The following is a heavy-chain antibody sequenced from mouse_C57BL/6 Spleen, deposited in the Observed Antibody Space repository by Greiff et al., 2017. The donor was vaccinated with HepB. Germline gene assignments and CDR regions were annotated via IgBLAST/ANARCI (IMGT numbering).Heavy chain of an antibody. V-gene: IGHV1-19*01. D-gene: IGHD1-1*01. CDR3: ARDYGSSSFDY. J-gene: IGHJ2*01. Sequence: VHVKQSGPVLVKPGASVKMSCKASGYTFTDYYMNWVKQSHGKSLEWIGVINPYNGGTSYNQKFKGKATLTVNKSSSTAYMELNSLTSEDSAVYYCARDYGSSSFDYWGQGTTLTVSS. CDR1: GYTFTDYY. CDR2: INPYNGGT.